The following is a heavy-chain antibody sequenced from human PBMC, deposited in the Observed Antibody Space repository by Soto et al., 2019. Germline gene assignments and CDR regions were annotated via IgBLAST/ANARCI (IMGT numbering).Heavy chain of an antibody. CDR1: GDSVSSNSAA. D-gene: IGHD2-21*02. V-gene: IGHV6-1*01. Sequence: SQTLSLTCAISGDSVSSNSAAWNWIRQSPSRGLEWLGRTYYRSKWYNDYAVSVKSRVTISVDTSKNQFSLKLSSVTAADTAVYYCASFLRVVTGANAFDIWGQGTMVTVSS. CDR2: TYYRSKWYN. J-gene: IGHJ3*02. CDR3: ASFLRVVTGANAFDI.